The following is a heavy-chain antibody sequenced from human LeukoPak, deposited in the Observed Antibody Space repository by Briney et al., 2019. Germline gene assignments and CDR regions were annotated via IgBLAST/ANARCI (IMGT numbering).Heavy chain of an antibody. CDR1: GGSFSGCY. V-gene: IGHV4-34*01. Sequence: SETLSLTCAVYGGSFSGCYWSWIRQPPGKGLEWIGEINHSGSTNYNPSLKSRVTISVDTSKNQFSLKLSSVTAADTAVYYCARGPVYYYYGMDVWGQGTTVTVSS. CDR2: INHSGST. J-gene: IGHJ6*02. D-gene: IGHD4-17*01. CDR3: ARGPVYYYYGMDV.